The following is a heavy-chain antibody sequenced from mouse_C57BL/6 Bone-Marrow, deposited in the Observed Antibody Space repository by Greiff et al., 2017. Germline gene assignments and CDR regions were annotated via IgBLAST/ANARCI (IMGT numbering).Heavy chain of an antibody. J-gene: IGHJ3*01. CDR1: GYSITSGYD. CDR2: IRYSGST. Sequence: EVKLVESGPGMVKPSQSLSLTCTVTGYSITSGYDWHWIRHFPGNKLEWMGYIRYSGSTNYNPSLKSRISITHDTSKNHFFLKLNSVTTEDTAAYYGARSGGYYVPFADWGQGTLVTVSA. V-gene: IGHV3-1*01. CDR3: ARSGGYYVPFAD. D-gene: IGHD2-3*01.